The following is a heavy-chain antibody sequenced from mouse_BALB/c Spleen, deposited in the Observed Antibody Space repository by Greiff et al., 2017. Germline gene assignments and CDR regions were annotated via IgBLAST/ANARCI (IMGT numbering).Heavy chain of an antibody. V-gene: IGHV3-8*02. Sequence: EVKLVESGPSLVKPSQTLSLTCSVTGDSITSGYWNWIRKFPGNKLEYMGYISYSGSTYYNPSLKSRISITRDTSKNQYYLQLNSVTTEDTATYYCARRGFITLYYFDYWGQGTTLTVSS. J-gene: IGHJ2*01. CDR1: GDSITSGY. D-gene: IGHD1-2*01. CDR3: ARRGFITLYYFDY. CDR2: ISYSGST.